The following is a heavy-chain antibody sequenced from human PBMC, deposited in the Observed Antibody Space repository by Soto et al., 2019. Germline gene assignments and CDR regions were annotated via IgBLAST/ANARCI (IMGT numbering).Heavy chain of an antibody. CDR2: IIPLFGRA. V-gene: IGHV1-69*12. CDR3: AQTLGVAAAGPGQFDL. Sequence: QVQLVQSGAEVKKPGSSVKVSCKASGGTFSSYAISWVRQAPGQGLEWMGGIIPLFGRANYAQKFQGRVTITAAASTSTAYMELSSLRAEDTAVYYCAQTLGVAAAGPGQFDLWGRGTLVTVSS. D-gene: IGHD6-25*01. J-gene: IGHJ2*01. CDR1: GGTFSSYA.